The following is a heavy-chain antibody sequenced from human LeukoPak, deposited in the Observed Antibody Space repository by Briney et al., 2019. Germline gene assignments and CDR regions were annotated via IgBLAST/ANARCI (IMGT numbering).Heavy chain of an antibody. CDR2: ISSSSTII. J-gene: IGHJ4*02. CDR1: GFTFTSYS. CDR3: ARFDGG. V-gene: IGHV3-48*02. D-gene: IGHD5-24*01. Sequence: GGSLRLSCAASGFTFTSYSMNWVRQAPGKGLEWLSYISSSSTIIYYADSVKGRFTISRDNAKRSLYLQMNSLRDEDTAVYYCARFDGGWGQGTLVTVSS.